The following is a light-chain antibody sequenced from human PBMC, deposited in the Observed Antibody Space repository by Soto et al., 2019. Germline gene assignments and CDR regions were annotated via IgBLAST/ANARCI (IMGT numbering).Light chain of an antibody. J-gene: IGKJ2*01. CDR3: QQYGSSPYT. Sequence: EIVLTQSPGPLSLSPGERATLSCRASQSVSSSYLAWYQQKPGQAPRLLIYDASSRVTGIPDRFSGSRSGTDFTPTISRLEPEDFAVYFCQQYGSSPYTFGQGTKLEIK. CDR2: DAS. CDR1: QSVSSSY. V-gene: IGKV3-20*01.